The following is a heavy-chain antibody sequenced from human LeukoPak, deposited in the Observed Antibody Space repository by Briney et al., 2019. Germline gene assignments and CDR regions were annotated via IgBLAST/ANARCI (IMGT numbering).Heavy chain of an antibody. D-gene: IGHD3-3*01. CDR3: ARGMYDFWSGYQNPFDY. CDR1: GYTFTSYG. CDR2: ISAYNGNT. V-gene: IGHV1-18*04. Sequence: GASVKVSCEASGYTFTSYGISWVRQAPGQGLEWMGWISAYNGNTNYAQKLQGRVTMTTDTSTSTAYMELRSLRSDDTAVYYCARGMYDFWSGYQNPFDYWGQGTLVTVSS. J-gene: IGHJ4*02.